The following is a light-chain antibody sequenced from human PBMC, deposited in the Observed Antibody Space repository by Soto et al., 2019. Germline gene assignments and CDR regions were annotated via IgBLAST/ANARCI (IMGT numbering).Light chain of an antibody. J-gene: IGLJ1*01. CDR1: SSDVGAYDF. CDR2: EVS. V-gene: IGLV2-14*01. Sequence: QSALTQPASVSGSPGQSITISCTGTSSDVGAYDFVSWYQQHPGKAPKYLIYEVSNRPSGVYDRFSGSKSGTTASLTISGLQAEDEADYYCSSSTTTDPYVFGTGTKLTVL. CDR3: SSSTTTDPYV.